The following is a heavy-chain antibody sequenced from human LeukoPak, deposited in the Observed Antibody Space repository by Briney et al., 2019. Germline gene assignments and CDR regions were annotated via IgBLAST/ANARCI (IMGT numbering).Heavy chain of an antibody. Sequence: ASVKVSCKASGGTFSSYAISWVRQAPGQGLEWMGRIIPIFGTANYAQKFQGRVTITTDESTSTAYMELSSLRSEDTPVYCCASFRYSNRDYWGQGTLFTVSS. CDR1: GGTFSSYA. CDR2: IIPIFGTA. CDR3: ASFRYSNRDY. J-gene: IGHJ4*02. D-gene: IGHD4-11*01. V-gene: IGHV1-69*05.